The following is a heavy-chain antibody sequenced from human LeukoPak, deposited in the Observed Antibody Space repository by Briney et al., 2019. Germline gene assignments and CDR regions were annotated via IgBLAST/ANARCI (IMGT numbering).Heavy chain of an antibody. Sequence: PGGSLRLSCAASGFTFSSYSMNWVRQAPGKGLEWVSSISSSSSYIYYADSVKGRFTISRDNAENSLYLQMNSLRAGDTAVYYCARVDLYYGSGSYYPPDYWGQGTLVTVSS. CDR1: GFTFSSYS. D-gene: IGHD3-10*01. J-gene: IGHJ4*02. CDR2: ISSSSSYI. CDR3: ARVDLYYGSGSYYPPDY. V-gene: IGHV3-21*01.